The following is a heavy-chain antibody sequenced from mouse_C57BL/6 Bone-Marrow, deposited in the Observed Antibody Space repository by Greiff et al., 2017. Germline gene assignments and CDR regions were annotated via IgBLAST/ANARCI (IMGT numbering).Heavy chain of an antibody. CDR1: GYTFTSYW. Sequence: QVQLQQPGAELVMPEASVKLSCKASGYTFTSYWMHWVKQRPGQGLEWIGEIDPSDSYTNYNQKFKGKSTLTVDKSSSTAYMQLSSLTSEDSAVYYCARTSTIVTTRYFDVWGTGTTVTVSS. J-gene: IGHJ1*03. CDR2: IDPSDSYT. CDR3: ARTSTIVTTRYFDV. V-gene: IGHV1-69*01. D-gene: IGHD2-5*01.